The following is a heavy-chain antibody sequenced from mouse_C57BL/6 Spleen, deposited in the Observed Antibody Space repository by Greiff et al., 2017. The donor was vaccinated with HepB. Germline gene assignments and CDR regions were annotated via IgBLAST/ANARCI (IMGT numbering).Heavy chain of an antibody. D-gene: IGHD1-1*01. CDR1: GFTFSDYY. J-gene: IGHJ2*01. V-gene: IGHV5-16*01. CDR3: AREDYYGIFDY. CDR2: INYDGSST. Sequence: EVKLVESEGGLVQPGSSMKLSCTASGFTFSDYYMAWVRQVPEKGLEWVANINYDGSSTYYLDSLKSRFIISRDNAKNILYLQMSSLKSEDTATYYCAREDYYGIFDYWGQGTTLTVSS.